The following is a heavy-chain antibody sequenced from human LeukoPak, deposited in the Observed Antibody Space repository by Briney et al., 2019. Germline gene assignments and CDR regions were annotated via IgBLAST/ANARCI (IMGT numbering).Heavy chain of an antibody. Sequence: PGGSLRLSCAASGFTFSSYWMSWVRQAPGKGLEWVSSISSSSSYIYYADSVKGRFTISRDNAKNSLYLQMNSLRAEDTAIYYCAKNGDRGAYCSGGSCYPYYYYYIDVWGKGTTVTISS. CDR2: ISSSSSYI. J-gene: IGHJ6*03. CDR3: AKNGDRGAYCSGGSCYPYYYYYIDV. CDR1: GFTFSSYW. V-gene: IGHV3-21*04. D-gene: IGHD2-15*01.